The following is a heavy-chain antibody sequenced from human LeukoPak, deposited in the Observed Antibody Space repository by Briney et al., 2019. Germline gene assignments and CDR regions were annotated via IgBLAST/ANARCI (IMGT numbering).Heavy chain of an antibody. CDR3: AKGPTYYYGSGSPRYFQH. J-gene: IGHJ1*01. CDR1: GFTFSSSG. CDR2: IRYDGSSK. V-gene: IGHV3-30*02. D-gene: IGHD3-10*01. Sequence: GGSLRLSCAASGFTFSSSGMLWVRQAPGKGLEWVAFIRYDGSSKYYADSVKGRFTISRDNSKNTLYLQMNSLRAEDTAVYYCAKGPTYYYGSGSPRYFQHWGQGTLVTVSS.